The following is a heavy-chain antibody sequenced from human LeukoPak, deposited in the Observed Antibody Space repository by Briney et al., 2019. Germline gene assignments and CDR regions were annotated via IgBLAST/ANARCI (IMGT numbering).Heavy chain of an antibody. J-gene: IGHJ6*02. CDR3: ARDGPTNFYYYYGMDV. CDR2: IKQDGSEK. CDR1: GFTFSSYW. V-gene: IGHV3-7*01. Sequence: GSLRLSCAASGFTFSSYWMSWVRQAPGKGLEWVANIKQDGSEKYYVDSVKGRFTISRDNAKNSLYLQMNSLRAEDTAVYYCARDGPTNFYYYYGMDVWGQGTTVTVSS. D-gene: IGHD7-27*01.